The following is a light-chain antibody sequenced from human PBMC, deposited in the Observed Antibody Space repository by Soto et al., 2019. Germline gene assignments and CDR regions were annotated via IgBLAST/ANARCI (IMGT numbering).Light chain of an antibody. CDR2: EVT. CDR3: SSYTSSSTWV. CDR1: SSDVGGYNY. Sequence: QSALTQPASVSGSPGQSITISCSGTSSDVGGYNYVSWYQQHPGKVPKLMICEVTTRPPGVSHRFSGSKSGSTASLTISGLQTEDEADYYCSSYTSSSTWVFGGGTQLTVL. V-gene: IGLV2-14*01. J-gene: IGLJ3*02.